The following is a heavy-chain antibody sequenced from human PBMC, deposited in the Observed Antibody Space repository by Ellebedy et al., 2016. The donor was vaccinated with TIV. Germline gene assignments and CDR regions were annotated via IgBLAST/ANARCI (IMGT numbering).Heavy chain of an antibody. CDR2: ISGCGDNT. CDR3: AKDRVVRGLMGAGDY. J-gene: IGHJ4*02. Sequence: GESLKISXAASGFAFSSYGMSWVRQAPGKGLEWVSGISGCGDNTYYADSVKGRFTISRDNSKKTLYLQMNSLRVEDTAVYYCAKDRVVRGLMGAGDYWGQGTLVTVSS. V-gene: IGHV3-23*01. D-gene: IGHD3-10*01. CDR1: GFAFSSYG.